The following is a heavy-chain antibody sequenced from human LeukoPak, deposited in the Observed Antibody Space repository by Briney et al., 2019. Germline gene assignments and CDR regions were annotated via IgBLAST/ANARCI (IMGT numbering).Heavy chain of an antibody. CDR2: IIPIFGIP. CDR3: ARVDAGYCSSTSCPPVY. Sequence: SVRVSFKASGGTFIIYAISGGRQAPGEGGERRGRIIPIFGIPNYAQKFQRRLTITADKSTSTAYIELSSLRSEDTAVYYCARVDAGYCSSTSCPPVYWGQGPLVTVSS. CDR1: GGTFIIYA. D-gene: IGHD2-2*01. V-gene: IGHV1-69*17. J-gene: IGHJ4*02.